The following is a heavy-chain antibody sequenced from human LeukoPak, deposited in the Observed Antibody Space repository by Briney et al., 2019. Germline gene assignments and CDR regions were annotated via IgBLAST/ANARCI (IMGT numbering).Heavy chain of an antibody. J-gene: IGHJ1*01. CDR1: GGSISSYY. V-gene: IGHV4-59*12. Sequence: PSETLSLTCTVSGGSISSYYWSWIRQPPGKGLEWIGYIYYSGSTNYNPSLKSRVTISVDTSKNQFSLKLSSVTAADTAVYYCAREDGYSSSWFPIVHWGQGTLVTVSS. D-gene: IGHD6-13*01. CDR2: IYYSGST. CDR3: AREDGYSSSWFPIVH.